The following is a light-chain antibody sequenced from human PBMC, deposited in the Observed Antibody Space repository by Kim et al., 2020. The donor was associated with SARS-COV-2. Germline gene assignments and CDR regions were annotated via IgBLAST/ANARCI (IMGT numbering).Light chain of an antibody. CDR2: GNS. J-gene: IGLJ1*01. Sequence: GTHFSHWRHLHHRAGYDVHWYQQLPATAPKLLIYGNSNRPSGVPDRFSGSKSDTSASLAITGLQAEDEADYYCQSYDNSLSGYVFGSGTKVTVL. CDR3: QSYDNSLSGYV. CDR1: LHHRAGYD. V-gene: IGLV1-40*01.